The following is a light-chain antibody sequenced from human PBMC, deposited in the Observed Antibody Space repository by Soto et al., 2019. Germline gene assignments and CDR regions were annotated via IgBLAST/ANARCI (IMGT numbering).Light chain of an antibody. V-gene: IGLV2-8*01. CDR2: EVS. CDR1: SGDVGGYNY. Sequence: QSALTQPPSASGSPGQSVTISCTGTSGDVGGYNYVSWYQQHPGKAPKLMIFEVSERPSGVPDRFSASKSGNTASLTVSWLQAEDEADYYCSSYAGSNNYVFGTGTKVTV. J-gene: IGLJ1*01. CDR3: SSYAGSNNYV.